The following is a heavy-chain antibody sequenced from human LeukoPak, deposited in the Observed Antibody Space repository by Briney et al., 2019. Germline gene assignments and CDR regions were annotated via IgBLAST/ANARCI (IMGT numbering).Heavy chain of an antibody. CDR2: ISYSGDT. CDR3: ARVRGRDGYFDY. D-gene: IGHD3-10*01. J-gene: IGHJ4*02. CDR1: GGSLSRYF. Sequence: SETLSLTCTVSGGSLSRYFCSWIRQPPGPGLKWIGSISYSGDTYYNPSVESRVIISVDTSKNHFSLKLTSVTAADTAVYYCARVRGRDGYFDYWGQGTLVTVSS. V-gene: IGHV4-59*12.